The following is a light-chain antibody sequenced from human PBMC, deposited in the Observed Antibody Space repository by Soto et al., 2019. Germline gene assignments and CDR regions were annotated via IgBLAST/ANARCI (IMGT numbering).Light chain of an antibody. J-gene: IGLJ1*01. V-gene: IGLV2-8*01. CDR1: SSDVGVYNS. Sequence: QSVLTQPRSASGSPGQSFTISCTGTSSDVGVYNSVSWYQQHPAQAPKLMIYDVSKRPSGVPDRFSGSKSGNTDSLTVSGLQAEDEADYYCSSYAGTHIVFGTGTRSQS. CDR2: DVS. CDR3: SSYAGTHIV.